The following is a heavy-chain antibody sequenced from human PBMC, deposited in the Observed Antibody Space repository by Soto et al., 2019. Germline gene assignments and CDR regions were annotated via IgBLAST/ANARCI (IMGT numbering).Heavy chain of an antibody. V-gene: IGHV6-1*01. D-gene: IGHD1-7*01. CDR1: GDSVSSNSAA. J-gene: IGHJ6*03. Sequence: QVPLQQSGPGLVRPSQTLSLTCAISGDSVSSNSAAWNWIRQSPSRGLEWLGRTYYRSRWYNDYAVSVKSPITVNPDTSKNQFSLHLNSVTPEDTAMYYCAGTTSLQWYYMEVWDKGTTVTVSS. CDR3: AGTTSLQWYYMEV. CDR2: TYYRSRWYN.